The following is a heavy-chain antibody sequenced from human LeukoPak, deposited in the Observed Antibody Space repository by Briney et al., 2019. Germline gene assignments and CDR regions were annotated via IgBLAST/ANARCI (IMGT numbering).Heavy chain of an antibody. CDR2: IYYSGST. Sequence: SETLSLTCTVSGGSISSSSYYWGWIRQPPGKGLEWIGSIYYSGSTYYNPSLKSRVTISVDTSKDQFSLKLSSVTAADTAVYYCARHRLIAAAVDYWGQGTLVTVSS. CDR1: GGSISSSSYY. D-gene: IGHD6-13*01. CDR3: ARHRLIAAAVDY. V-gene: IGHV4-39*01. J-gene: IGHJ4*02.